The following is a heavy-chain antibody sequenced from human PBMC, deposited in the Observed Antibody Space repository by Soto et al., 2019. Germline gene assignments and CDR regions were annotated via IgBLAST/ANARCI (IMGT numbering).Heavy chain of an antibody. CDR3: AKDSSGYSYDHNAFDI. CDR1: GLTFSSYA. J-gene: IGHJ3*02. CDR2: VSGGGGST. V-gene: IGHV3-23*01. D-gene: IGHD5-18*01. Sequence: EVQLLESGGGLVQPGGSLRLSCAASGLTFSSYAMNWVRQAPGKGLEWVSGVSGGGGSTYYADSVKGRFTISRDNSKNRLYLQMNSLRAEDTAVYYCAKDSSGYSYDHNAFDIWGQGTMVTVSS.